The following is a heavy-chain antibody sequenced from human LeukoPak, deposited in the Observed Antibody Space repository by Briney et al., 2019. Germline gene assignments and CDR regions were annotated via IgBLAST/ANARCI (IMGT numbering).Heavy chain of an antibody. CDR3: AKGWLSCWPWEDPFDY. Sequence: PGGSLRLSCAASGFTFDDYAMHWVRQAPGKGLEWVSGISWNSGSIGYADSVKGRFTISRDNAKNSLYLQMNSLRAEDTALYYCAKGWLSCWPWEDPFDYWGQGTLVTVSS. CDR2: ISWNSGSI. J-gene: IGHJ4*02. V-gene: IGHV3-9*01. D-gene: IGHD6-19*01. CDR1: GFTFDDYA.